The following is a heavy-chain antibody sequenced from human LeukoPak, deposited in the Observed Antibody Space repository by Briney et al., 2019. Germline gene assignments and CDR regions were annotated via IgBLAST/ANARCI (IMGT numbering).Heavy chain of an antibody. CDR3: AREPRIVVVLVQPIYGMDV. V-gene: IGHV1-46*01. D-gene: IGHD2-2*01. Sequence: GASVKVSCKASGYTFTSYYMHWVRQAPGQGLEWMGIINPSGGSTSYAQKFQGRVTMTRDTSTSTVYMELSSLRSEDTAVYYCAREPRIVVVLVQPIYGMDVWGQGTTVTVSS. CDR1: GYTFTSYY. J-gene: IGHJ6*02. CDR2: INPSGGST.